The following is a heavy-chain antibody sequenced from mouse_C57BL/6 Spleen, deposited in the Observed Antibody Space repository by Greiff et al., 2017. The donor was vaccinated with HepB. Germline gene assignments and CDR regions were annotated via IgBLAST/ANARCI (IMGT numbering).Heavy chain of an antibody. J-gene: IGHJ1*03. CDR3: ARDPAPTTVAAHWYFDV. V-gene: IGHV5-16*01. CDR1: GFTFSDYY. D-gene: IGHD1-1*01. Sequence: EVKLMESEGGLVQPGSSMKLSCTASGFTFSDYYMAWVRQVPEKGLEWVANINYDGSSTYYLDSLKSRFIISRDNAKNILYLQMSSLKSEDTATYYCARDPAPTTVAAHWYFDVWGTGTTVTVSS. CDR2: INYDGSST.